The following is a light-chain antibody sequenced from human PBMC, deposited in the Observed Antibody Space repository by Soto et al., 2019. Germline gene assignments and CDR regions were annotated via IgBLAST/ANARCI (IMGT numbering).Light chain of an antibody. CDR2: DAS. J-gene: IGKJ1*01. V-gene: IGKV1-5*01. CDR1: QTINSW. CDR3: QQYDSYSSGP. Sequence: IQFTQSPSSLSSSVLERFTITCRASQTINSWLAWYQQKPGKAPKVLIFDASSLKTGVPSRFSGSGSGTEFTLTISNLQPDDFATYYCQQYDSYSSGPFGQGTKVDIK.